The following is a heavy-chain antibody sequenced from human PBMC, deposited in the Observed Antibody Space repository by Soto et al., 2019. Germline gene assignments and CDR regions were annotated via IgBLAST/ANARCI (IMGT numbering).Heavy chain of an antibody. J-gene: IGHJ6*03. CDR1: GGSISSSSYY. V-gene: IGHV4-39*01. CDR2: IYYSGST. D-gene: IGHD3-10*01. Sequence: SETLSLTCTVSGGSISSSSYYWGWIRQPPGKGLEWIGSIYYSGSTYYNPSLKSRVTISVDTSKNQFSLKLSSVTAADTAVYYCVRHVSDRVYYYYYYMDVWGKGTTVT. CDR3: VRHVSDRVYYYYYYMDV.